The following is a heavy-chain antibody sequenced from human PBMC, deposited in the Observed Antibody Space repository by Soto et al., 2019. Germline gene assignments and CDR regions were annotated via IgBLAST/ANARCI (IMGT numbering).Heavy chain of an antibody. J-gene: IGHJ6*02. CDR3: AKDHGMDV. Sequence: EVQVLESGGGLAQPGVSLRLSWVASGFTFSDYAMAWVRQSPGKGLEWVSSISGSGGSTYYADSVKGRFTISRDNSKNTVFLQMNSLRAEDTAVYYCAKDHGMDVWGQGATVTVSS. V-gene: IGHV3-23*01. CDR2: ISGSGGST. CDR1: GFTFSDYA.